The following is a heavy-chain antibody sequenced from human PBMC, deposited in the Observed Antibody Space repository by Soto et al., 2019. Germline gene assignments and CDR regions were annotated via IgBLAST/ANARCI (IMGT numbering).Heavy chain of an antibody. CDR2: INHSGST. D-gene: IGHD6-25*01. CDR1: GGSFSGYY. CDR3: ARGGYSSASWFDP. Sequence: PSETLSLTCAVYGGSFSGYYWSWIRQRPGKGLEWIGEINHSGSTNYNPSLKSRVTISVDTSKNQFSLKLSSVTAADTAVYHCARGGYSSASWFDPWGQGTVVTVSS. J-gene: IGHJ5*02. V-gene: IGHV4-34*01.